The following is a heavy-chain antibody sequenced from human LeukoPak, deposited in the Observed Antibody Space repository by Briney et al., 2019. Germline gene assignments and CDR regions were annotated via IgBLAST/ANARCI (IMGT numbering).Heavy chain of an antibody. V-gene: IGHV5-51*01. CDR1: GYSFTTYW. Sequence: GKSLKISCKGSGYSFTTYWIGWVRQMPGKGLEWMGVICPRDSNVRYSPSFQGQVTISADKSISTAYLQWSSLKASDTAMYYCARQDGNSKYYFDYWGQGTLVTVSS. J-gene: IGHJ4*02. CDR3: ARQDGNSKYYFDY. D-gene: IGHD1-1*01. CDR2: ICPRDSNV.